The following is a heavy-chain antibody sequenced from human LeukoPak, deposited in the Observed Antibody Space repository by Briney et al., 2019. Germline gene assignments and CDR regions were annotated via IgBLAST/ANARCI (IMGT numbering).Heavy chain of an antibody. Sequence: PGGSLRLSCGASGFTFSSYSMNWARQAQGRGLEWVSYISRGSGTIYYADSVKGRFTISRDNAKNSLYLQMNSLRAEDTAVYYCARDSVQDSYYYYMDVWGKGTTVTVSS. CDR1: GFTFSSYS. J-gene: IGHJ6*03. V-gene: IGHV3-48*01. D-gene: IGHD1-1*01. CDR3: ARDSVQDSYYYYMDV. CDR2: ISRGSGTI.